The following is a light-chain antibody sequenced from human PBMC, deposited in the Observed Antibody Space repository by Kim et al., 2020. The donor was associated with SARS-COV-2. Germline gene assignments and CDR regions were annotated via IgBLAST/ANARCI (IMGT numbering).Light chain of an antibody. CDR2: LNSDGSH. CDR3: QTWGTVV. V-gene: IGLV4-69*01. Sequence: QPVLTQSPSASASLGASVKFTCTLSSGHSSYAIAWHQQQPEKGPRYLMKLNSDGSHSKGDGIPDRFSGSSSGAERYLTISSLQSEDEADYYCQTWGTVVFGGGTQLTVL. J-gene: IGLJ2*01. CDR1: SGHSSYA.